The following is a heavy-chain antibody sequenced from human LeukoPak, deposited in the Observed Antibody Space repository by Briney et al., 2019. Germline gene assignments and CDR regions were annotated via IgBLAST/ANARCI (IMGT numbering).Heavy chain of an antibody. V-gene: IGHV4-59*01. CDR2: IYYNGRT. Sequence: PSETLPLTCTVSRGSISSYYWSWIRQPPGKGLEWIGYIYYNGRTNYNPSLKSRFTISVDTSRNQFSLKLSSVTAADTAVYYCARSNTVGADLSFDSWGQGTPVTVSS. CDR1: RGSISSYY. CDR3: ARSNTVGADLSFDS. D-gene: IGHD1-26*01. J-gene: IGHJ4*02.